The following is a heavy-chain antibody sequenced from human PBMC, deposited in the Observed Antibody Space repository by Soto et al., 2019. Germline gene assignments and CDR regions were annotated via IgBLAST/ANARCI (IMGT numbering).Heavy chain of an antibody. CDR1: GFTFSSYE. V-gene: IGHV3-48*03. J-gene: IGHJ6*02. Sequence: PGGSLRLSCAASGFTFSSYEMNWVRQAPGKGLEWVSYISSSGSTIYYADSVKGRFTISRDNAKNSLYLQMNSLRAEDKAVYYCAGATYYYDSSGYYYYYYGMDVWGQRTTVTVSS. CDR3: AGATYYYDSSGYYYYYYGMDV. D-gene: IGHD3-22*01. CDR2: ISSSGSTI.